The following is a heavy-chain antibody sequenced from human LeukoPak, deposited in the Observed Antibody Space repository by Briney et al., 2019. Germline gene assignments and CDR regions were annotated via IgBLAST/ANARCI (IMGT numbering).Heavy chain of an antibody. CDR2: ISYDGSNK. J-gene: IGHJ4*02. Sequence: GGSLRLSCAASGFTFSSYAMHWVRQAPGKGLEGVAVISYDGSNKFYADSVKGRFTLSRDNSKNTLYLQMNSLRIEDTAVYYCGRGSVGFGELNYWGQGTLVTVSS. V-gene: IGHV3-30-3*01. CDR3: GRGSVGFGELNY. D-gene: IGHD3-10*01. CDR1: GFTFSSYA.